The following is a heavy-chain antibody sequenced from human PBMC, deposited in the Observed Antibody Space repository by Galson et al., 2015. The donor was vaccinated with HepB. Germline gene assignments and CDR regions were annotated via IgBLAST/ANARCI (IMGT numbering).Heavy chain of an antibody. CDR3: ARDLTTSLDP. J-gene: IGHJ5*02. CDR1: GYNFTNYG. CDR2: INTNTGNP. V-gene: IGHV7-4-1*02. D-gene: IGHD1-1*01. Sequence: SVKVSCKASGYNFTNYGINWVRQAPGQGLEWMGWINTNTGNPTYAQGFTGRFVFSLDTSVSTAYLQISSLKTEDSAIYYCARDLTTSLDPWGQGTLVTVSS.